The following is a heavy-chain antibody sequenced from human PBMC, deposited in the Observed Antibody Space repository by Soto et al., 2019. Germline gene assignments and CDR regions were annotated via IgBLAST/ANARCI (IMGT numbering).Heavy chain of an antibody. CDR3: AHKGPEDWPLDY. J-gene: IGHJ4*02. D-gene: IGHD3-9*01. V-gene: IGHV2-5*02. CDR1: GFSLSTMGVG. Sequence: QITLKESGPTLVRPTQTLTRTCAFSGFSLSTMGVGVGWIRQPPGKALEWLAVIYWDDSKHYSPSLSSRLTITKDTSKNQVVLTMTNMDPMDTGTYYCAHKGPEDWPLDYWGQGTLVTVSS. CDR2: IYWDDSK.